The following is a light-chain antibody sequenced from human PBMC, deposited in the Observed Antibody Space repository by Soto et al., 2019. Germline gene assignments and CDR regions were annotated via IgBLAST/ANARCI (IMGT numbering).Light chain of an antibody. Sequence: QSVLTQAPSASGTPGQRVTISCSGSSSSIGSNTVSWYQQVPGTAPKLLIYSNDQRLSGVPDRFSGSKSGTSASLAIGGLQSEDEADYYCAAWDGSLNGWVFGGGTELTVL. CDR3: AAWDGSLNGWV. J-gene: IGLJ3*02. CDR1: SSSIGSNT. CDR2: SND. V-gene: IGLV1-44*01.